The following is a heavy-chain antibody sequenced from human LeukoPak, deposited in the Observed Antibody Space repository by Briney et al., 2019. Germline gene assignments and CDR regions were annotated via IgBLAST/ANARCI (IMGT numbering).Heavy chain of an antibody. CDR1: GFTFDDYA. V-gene: IGHV3-43*02. D-gene: IGHD4-17*01. CDR3: AKDIDYGDYGSCFDY. CDR2: ISGDGGSA. J-gene: IGHJ4*02. Sequence: GGSLRLSCAASGFTFDDYAMHWVRQAPGKGLEWVSLISGDGGSAYYADSVKGRFTISRDNSKNSLYLQMNSLRTEDTALYYCAKDIDYGDYGSCFDYWGQGTLVTVSS.